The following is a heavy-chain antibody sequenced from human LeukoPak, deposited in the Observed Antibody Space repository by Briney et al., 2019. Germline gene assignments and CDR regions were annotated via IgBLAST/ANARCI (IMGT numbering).Heavy chain of an antibody. V-gene: IGHV1-18*01. CDR2: ISAYNGNT. D-gene: IGHD6-13*01. J-gene: IGHJ4*02. CDR1: GYTFTCYG. Sequence: GASVKVSCKASGYTFTCYGISWVRQAPGQGLEWMGWISAYNGNTNYAQKLQGRVTMTTDTSTSTAYMELRSLRSDDTAVYYCARDPPIAAAGHFDYWGQGTLVTVSS. CDR3: ARDPPIAAAGHFDY.